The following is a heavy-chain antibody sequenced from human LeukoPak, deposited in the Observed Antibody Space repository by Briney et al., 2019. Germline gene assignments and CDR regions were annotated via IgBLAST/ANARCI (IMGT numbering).Heavy chain of an antibody. J-gene: IGHJ5*02. D-gene: IGHD3-22*01. V-gene: IGHV4-4*07. CDR2: IYASGST. CDR1: GGSINTYY. Sequence: SETLSLTCTVSGGSINTYYWSWIRQPAGKGLECIGRIYASGSTNYNPSLKSRVTMSIDTSKNQFSLNLSSVTAADTAVYYCARERWDSSGYHTPYNWFDPWGQGTLVTVSS. CDR3: ARERWDSSGYHTPYNWFDP.